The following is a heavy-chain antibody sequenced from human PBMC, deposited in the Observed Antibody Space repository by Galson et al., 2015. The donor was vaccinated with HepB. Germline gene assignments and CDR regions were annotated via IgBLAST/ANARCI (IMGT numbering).Heavy chain of an antibody. CDR2: IMPISGIT. CDR3: ARVRRFGAITCDAFDL. CDR1: GGTFSTFG. Sequence: SVKVSCKASGGTFSTFGISWVRQAPGQGLEWLGGIMPISGITTYAQKFQVRVTITADESTGTAYMELSSLRSEDTAVYYCARVRRFGAITCDAFDLWGQGTMVTVSS. J-gene: IGHJ3*01. V-gene: IGHV1-69*13. D-gene: IGHD1-14*01.